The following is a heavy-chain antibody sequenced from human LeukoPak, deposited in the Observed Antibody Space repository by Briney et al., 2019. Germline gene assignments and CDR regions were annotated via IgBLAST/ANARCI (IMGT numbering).Heavy chain of an antibody. D-gene: IGHD4-23*01. J-gene: IGHJ4*02. CDR1: GGTFSSYA. V-gene: IGHV1-69*13. CDR2: IIPIFGTA. Sequence: ASVKVSCKASGGTFSSYAISWVRQAPGQGLEWMGGIIPIFGTANYAQKFQGRVTITADESTSTAYMELSSLRSEDTAVYYCARGWLAETTVVTPYNYWGQGTLVTVSS. CDR3: ARGWLAETTVVTPYNY.